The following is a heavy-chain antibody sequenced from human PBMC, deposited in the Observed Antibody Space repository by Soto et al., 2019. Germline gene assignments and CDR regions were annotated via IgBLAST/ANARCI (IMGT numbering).Heavy chain of an antibody. Sequence: SETLSLTCTVSGGSISSGGYYWSLIRQHPGKGLEWIGYIYYSGSTYYNPSLKSRVTISVDTSKNQFSLKLSSVTAADTAVYYCARARITMVRGVSTYYFDYWGQGTLVTVSS. J-gene: IGHJ4*01. CDR3: ARARITMVRGVSTYYFDY. CDR1: GGSISSGGYY. V-gene: IGHV4-31*03. CDR2: IYYSGST. D-gene: IGHD3-10*01.